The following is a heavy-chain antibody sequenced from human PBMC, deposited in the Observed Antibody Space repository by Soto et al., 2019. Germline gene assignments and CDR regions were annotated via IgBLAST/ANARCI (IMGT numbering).Heavy chain of an antibody. CDR2: IIPIFGTA. Sequence: SVKVSCKASGGTFSSYAISWVRQAPGQGLEWMGGIIPIFGTANYAQKFQGRVTITADESTSTAYMELSSLRSEDTAVYYCTGRDDGYNPIHGMDVWGQGTTVTVSS. V-gene: IGHV1-69*13. CDR3: TGRDDGYNPIHGMDV. CDR1: GGTFSSYA. J-gene: IGHJ6*02. D-gene: IGHD5-12*01.